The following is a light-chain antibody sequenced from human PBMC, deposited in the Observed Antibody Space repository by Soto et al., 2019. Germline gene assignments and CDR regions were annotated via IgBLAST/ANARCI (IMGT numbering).Light chain of an antibody. J-gene: IGKJ5*01. Sequence: DIQMTQSRSTLSTSIGDRVTITSRASQSISDSLAWYQQKPGKAPFLLISDASNLERGVPSRFSGSGSGTEFTLTITSLQPEDFATYYCQQLNSFPITFGQGTRLEIK. CDR2: DAS. V-gene: IGKV1-5*01. CDR1: QSISDS. CDR3: QQLNSFPIT.